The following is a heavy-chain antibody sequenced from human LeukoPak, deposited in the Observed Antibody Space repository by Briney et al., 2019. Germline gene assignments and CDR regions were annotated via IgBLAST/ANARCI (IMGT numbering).Heavy chain of an antibody. CDR1: GFTFTDFA. CDR3: AKDSSGWYDWFDP. J-gene: IGHJ5*02. CDR2: ISGSGGST. V-gene: IGHV3-23*01. Sequence: PGGSLRLSCAASGFTFTDFAFHWVRQAPGKGLEWVSAISGSGGSTYYADSVKGRFTISRDNSKNTLYLQMNSLRAEDTAVYYCAKDSSGWYDWFDPWGQGTLVTVSS. D-gene: IGHD6-19*01.